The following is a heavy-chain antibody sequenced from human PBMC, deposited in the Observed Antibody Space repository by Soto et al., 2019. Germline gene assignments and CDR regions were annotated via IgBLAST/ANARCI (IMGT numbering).Heavy chain of an antibody. CDR2: ISYDGSNK. V-gene: IGHV3-30-3*01. D-gene: IGHD4-17*01. CDR1: GFTFSDYY. Sequence: GGSLRLSCAASGFTFSDYYMSWIRQAPGKGLEWVAVISYDGSNKYYADSVKGRFTISRDNSKNTLYLQMNSLRAEDTAVYYCARSADYGYFDYWGQGTLVTVSS. J-gene: IGHJ4*02. CDR3: ARSADYGYFDY.